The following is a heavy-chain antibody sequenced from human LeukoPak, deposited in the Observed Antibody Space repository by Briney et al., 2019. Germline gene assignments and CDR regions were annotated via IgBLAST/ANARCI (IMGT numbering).Heavy chain of an antibody. D-gene: IGHD5-12*01. Sequence: GGSLRLSCAASGFTFSSYSMIWVRQAPGKGLEWVSYISSSGATKYYADSVKGRFTISRDNAKNSLYLQMNSLRAEDTAVYYCARERGSGYYYFDYWGQGTLVTVSS. CDR3: ARERGSGYYYFDY. CDR2: ISSSGATK. J-gene: IGHJ4*02. V-gene: IGHV3-48*04. CDR1: GFTFSSYS.